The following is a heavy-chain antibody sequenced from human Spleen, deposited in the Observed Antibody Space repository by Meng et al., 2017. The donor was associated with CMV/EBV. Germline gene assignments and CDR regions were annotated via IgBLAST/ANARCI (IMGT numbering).Heavy chain of an antibody. Sequence: GGSLRLSCAASGFTFSNYGMHWVRQAPGKGLEWVAVTWYDGSSKNYADSVKGRFTISRDNSKNTLYLQMNSLRAEDTAVYYCAKVGTRGLVPAASYLDYWGQGTLVTVSS. D-gene: IGHD2-2*01. CDR1: GFTFSNYG. V-gene: IGHV3-33*06. CDR2: TWYDGSSK. J-gene: IGHJ4*02. CDR3: AKVGTRGLVPAASYLDY.